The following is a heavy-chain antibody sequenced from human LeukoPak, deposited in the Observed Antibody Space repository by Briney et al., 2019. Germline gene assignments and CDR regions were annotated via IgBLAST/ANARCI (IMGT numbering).Heavy chain of an antibody. D-gene: IGHD3-22*01. V-gene: IGHV4-30-4*01. J-gene: IGHJ4*02. CDR1: GGSISSGDYY. Sequence: SQTLSLTCTVSGGSISSGDYYWSWIRQPPGKGLEWIGYIYYSGSTYYNPSLKSRVTISVDTSKNQFSLKLSSVTAADTAVYYCARATLSYYYDSSGYYYDYWGQETLVTVSS. CDR2: IYYSGST. CDR3: ARATLSYYYDSSGYYYDY.